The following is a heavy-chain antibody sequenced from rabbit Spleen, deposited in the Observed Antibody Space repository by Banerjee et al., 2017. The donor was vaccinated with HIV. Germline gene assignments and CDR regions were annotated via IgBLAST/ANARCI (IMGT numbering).Heavy chain of an antibody. Sequence: QEQLVESGGGLVQPGGSLKLSCKASGFDFSTYSMSWVRQAPGKGLEWIGYIDLLFGTTYYANWVNGRFTISSHNAQNTLYLQLHSLTDADTATYFCVRGASGSGYYSLWGQGTLVTVS. CDR1: GFDFSTYS. J-gene: IGHJ3*01. CDR3: VRGASGSGYYSL. V-gene: IGHV1S47*01. CDR2: IDLLFGTT. D-gene: IGHD1-1*01.